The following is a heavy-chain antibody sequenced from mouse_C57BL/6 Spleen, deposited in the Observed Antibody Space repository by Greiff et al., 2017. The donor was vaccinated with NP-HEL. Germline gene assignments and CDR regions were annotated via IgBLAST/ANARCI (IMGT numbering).Heavy chain of an antibody. J-gene: IGHJ2*01. Sequence: VHVKQSGPELVKPGASVKISCKASGYSFTGYYMNWVKQSPEKSLEWIGEINPSTGGTTYNQKFKAKATLTVDKSSSTAYMQLKSLTSEDSAVYYCARSGGSSLYYFDYWGQGTTLTVSS. CDR1: GYSFTGYY. D-gene: IGHD1-1*01. CDR3: ARSGGSSLYYFDY. V-gene: IGHV1-42*01. CDR2: INPSTGGT.